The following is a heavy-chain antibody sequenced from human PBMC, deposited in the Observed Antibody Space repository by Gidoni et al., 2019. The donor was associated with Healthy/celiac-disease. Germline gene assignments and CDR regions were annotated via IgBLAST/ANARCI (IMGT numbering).Heavy chain of an antibody. J-gene: IGHJ4*02. CDR1: GGPISSGGYY. Sequence: QVQLQESGPGLVKPSQTLSLTCTVPGGPISSGGYYWSWIRQHPGKGLEWIGYIYYSGSTYYNPSLKSRVTISVDTSKNQFSLKLSSVTAADTAVYYCARGPPDLYYFDYWGQGTLVTVSS. CDR3: ARGPPDLYYFDY. CDR2: IYYSGST. V-gene: IGHV4-31*03.